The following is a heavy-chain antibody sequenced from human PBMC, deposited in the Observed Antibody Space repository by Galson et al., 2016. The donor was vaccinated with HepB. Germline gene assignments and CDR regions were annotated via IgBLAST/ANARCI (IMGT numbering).Heavy chain of an antibody. CDR1: GFTFSTYW. D-gene: IGHD1-26*01. V-gene: IGHV3-74*03. Sequence: SLRLSCAASGFTFSTYWMHWVRQAPGKGLVWVSRISSDGLTTTYADSVKGRFTISRDNGRNTLYLQMNSLRAEDTGVYYCARDQTRRGPTTCDNWGQGTLVTVSS. CDR3: ARDQTRRGPTTCDN. CDR2: ISSDGLTT. J-gene: IGHJ4*02.